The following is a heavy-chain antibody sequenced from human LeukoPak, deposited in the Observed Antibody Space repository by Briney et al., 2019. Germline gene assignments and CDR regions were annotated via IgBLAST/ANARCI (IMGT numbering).Heavy chain of an antibody. D-gene: IGHD3-10*01. CDR1: GFTFSSYW. J-gene: IGHJ4*02. CDR2: IKQDGSEK. CDR3: AKDHAGITMVRGALDY. V-gene: IGHV3-7*01. Sequence: GGSLRLSCAASGFTFSSYWMSWVRQAPGKGLEWVANIKQDGSEKYYVDSVKGRFTISRDNAKNSLYLQMNSLRAEDTAVYYCAKDHAGITMVRGALDYWGQGTLVTVSS.